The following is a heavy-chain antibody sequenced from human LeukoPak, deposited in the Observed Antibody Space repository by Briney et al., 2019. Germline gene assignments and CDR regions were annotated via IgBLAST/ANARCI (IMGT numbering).Heavy chain of an antibody. D-gene: IGHD2-8*01. Sequence: GASVKVSCKASGYTFTGYYMHWVRQAPGQGLEWMGWISAYNGNTNYAQKLQGRVTMTTDTSTSTAYMELRSLRSDDTAVYYCARVDNGVYYFDYWGQGTLVTVSS. J-gene: IGHJ4*02. CDR3: ARVDNGVYYFDY. CDR2: ISAYNGNT. V-gene: IGHV1-18*04. CDR1: GYTFTGYY.